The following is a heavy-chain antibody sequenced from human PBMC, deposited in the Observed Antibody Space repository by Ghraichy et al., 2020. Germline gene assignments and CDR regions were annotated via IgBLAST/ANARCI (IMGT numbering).Heavy chain of an antibody. CDR3: ARDLRSPWFDP. J-gene: IGHJ5*02. CDR2: ISRSGDIR. V-gene: IGHV3-48*03. D-gene: IGHD3-10*01. CDR1: GFTLSSYE. Sequence: GASLRLSCTGSGFTLSSYEINWVRQAPGKGLEWVAFISRSGDIRHYADSVKGRFIISRDNTRESLYLHLNSLEVEDTAVYYCARDLRSPWFDPWGQGTRVTVSS.